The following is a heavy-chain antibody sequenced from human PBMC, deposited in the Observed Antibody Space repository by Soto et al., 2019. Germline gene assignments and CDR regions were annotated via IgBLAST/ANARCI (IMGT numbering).Heavy chain of an antibody. CDR1: GGTFSSYT. D-gene: IGHD6-13*01. CDR2: IIPILGIA. J-gene: IGHJ6*02. Sequence: QVQLVQSGAEVKKPGSSVKVSCKASGGTFSSYTISWVRQAPGQGLEWMGRIIPILGIANYAQKFQGRVTITADKSTSTAYMERSSLRSEDTAVYYCAREGYSSSWYGMDVWGQGTTVTVSS. V-gene: IGHV1-69*08. CDR3: AREGYSSSWYGMDV.